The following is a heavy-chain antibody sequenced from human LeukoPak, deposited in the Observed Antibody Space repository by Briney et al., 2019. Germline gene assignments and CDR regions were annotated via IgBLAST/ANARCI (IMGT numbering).Heavy chain of an antibody. J-gene: IGHJ4*02. Sequence: SETLSLTCTVSGGSFSSGLYYWTWIRQPAGKGLEWIGEINHSGSTNYNPSLKSRVTISVDTSKNQFSLKLSSVTAADTAVYYCARRYYDFWSGYYRRASTHFDYWGQGTLVTVSS. V-gene: IGHV4-61*10. D-gene: IGHD3-3*01. CDR3: ARRYYDFWSGYYRRASTHFDY. CDR2: INHSGST. CDR1: GGSFSSGLYY.